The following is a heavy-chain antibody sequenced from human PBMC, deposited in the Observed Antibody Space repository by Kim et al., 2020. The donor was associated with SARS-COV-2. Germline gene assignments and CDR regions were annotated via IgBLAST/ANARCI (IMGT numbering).Heavy chain of an antibody. CDR3: ARAISSSWYNY. J-gene: IGHJ4*02. D-gene: IGHD6-13*01. Sequence: TNYNPPLKSRVTISGDTSKNQFSLKLSSVTAADTAVYYCARAISSSWYNYWGQGTLVTVSS. V-gene: IGHV4-59*01. CDR2: T.